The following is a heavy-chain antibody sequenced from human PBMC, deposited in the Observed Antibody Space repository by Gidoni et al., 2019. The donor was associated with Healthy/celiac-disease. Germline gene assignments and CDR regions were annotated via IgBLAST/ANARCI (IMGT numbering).Heavy chain of an antibody. V-gene: IGHV4-61*01. Sequence: QVQLQESDPGLVKPAETLSLTCTVSGCSVSTGRYYWSWIRQPPVNGLEWIGYIYDSVSTHYHPSLKSRVTISVDTSKNQFSLKLSSVTAADTAVYYCARSKVQGVIISNGVDYWGQGTLVTVSS. CDR1: GCSVSTGRYY. D-gene: IGHD3-10*01. CDR3: ARSKVQGVIISNGVDY. CDR2: IYDSVST. J-gene: IGHJ4*02.